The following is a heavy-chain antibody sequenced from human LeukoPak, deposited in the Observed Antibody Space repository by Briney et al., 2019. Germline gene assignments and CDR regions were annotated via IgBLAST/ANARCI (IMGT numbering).Heavy chain of an antibody. D-gene: IGHD3-22*01. J-gene: IGHJ5*02. CDR3: ARDGWLLLRRYNWFDP. CDR1: GYNLTGYY. CDR2: INPNSGGT. Sequence: ASVKVSCKASGYNLTGYYMHWVRQATGQGLEWMGWINPNSGGTNYAKKFQGRVTMTSDTSISSAYMELSRLRSDDTAVYCCARDGWLLLRRYNWFDPWGQGTLVTVSS. V-gene: IGHV1-2*02.